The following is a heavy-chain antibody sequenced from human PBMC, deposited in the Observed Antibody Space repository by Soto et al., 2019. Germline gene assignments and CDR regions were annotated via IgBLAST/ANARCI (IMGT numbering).Heavy chain of an antibody. D-gene: IGHD4-4*01. CDR3: ARATDSNSNYYYYYYMDV. V-gene: IGHV4-59*01. J-gene: IGHJ6*03. CDR1: GGSISSYY. CDR2: IYYSGST. Sequence: SETLSLTCTVSGGSISSYYWSWIRQPPGKGLEWIGYIYYSGSTNYNPSLKSRVTISVDTSKNQFSLKLSSVTAADTAVYYCARATDSNSNYYYYYYMDVWGKGTTVTVSS.